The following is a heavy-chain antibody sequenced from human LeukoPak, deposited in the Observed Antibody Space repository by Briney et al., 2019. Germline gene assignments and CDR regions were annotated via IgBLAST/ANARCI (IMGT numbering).Heavy chain of an antibody. J-gene: IGHJ5*02. CDR2: IIPIFGTA. D-gene: IGHD4-17*01. Sequence: ASVKVSCKASGGTFSSYAISWVLQAPGQGLEWMGGIIPIFGTANYAQKFQGRVTITTDESTSTAYMELSSLRSEDTAVYYCASTDDYGDYGARRGFDPWGQGTLVTVSS. CDR1: GGTFSSYA. V-gene: IGHV1-69*05. CDR3: ASTDDYGDYGARRGFDP.